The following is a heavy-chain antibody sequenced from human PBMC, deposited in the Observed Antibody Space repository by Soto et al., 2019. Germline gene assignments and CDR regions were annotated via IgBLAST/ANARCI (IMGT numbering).Heavy chain of an antibody. Sequence: QVQLQESGPGLVKPSETLSLTCTVSGGSISSYYWSWIRQPPGKGLEWIGYIYYSGSTNYNPSPKRRLAIQVDTAKNHLYLKLRAVSAADPAVYCCARWGGRGFDVWGQGTLVTVSS. V-gene: IGHV4-59*08. CDR1: GGSISSYY. CDR2: IYYSGST. D-gene: IGHD2-15*01. CDR3: ARWGGRGFDV. J-gene: IGHJ4*02.